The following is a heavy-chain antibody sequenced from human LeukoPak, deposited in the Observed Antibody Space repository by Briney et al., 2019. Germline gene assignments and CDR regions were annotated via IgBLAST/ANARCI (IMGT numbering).Heavy chain of an antibody. CDR1: GGSISSGDYY. J-gene: IGHJ4*02. CDR2: IYYSGST. CDR3: ARVFGGYYGSGMGFKYYFDY. V-gene: IGHV4-30-4*01. D-gene: IGHD3-10*01. Sequence: SQTLCLTCTVSGGSISSGDYYWSWIRQPPGKGLEWIGYIYYSGSTYYNPSLKSRVTISVDTSKSQFSLKLISVTAADTAVDYWARVFGGYYGSGMGFKYYFDYWGQGTLVTVSS.